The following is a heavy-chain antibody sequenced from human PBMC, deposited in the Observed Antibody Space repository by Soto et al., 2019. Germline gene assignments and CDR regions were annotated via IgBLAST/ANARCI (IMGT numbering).Heavy chain of an antibody. Sequence: GGSLRLSCAASGFTFSSYGMHWVRQAPGKGLEWVAVISYDGSNKYYADSVKGRFTISRDNSKNTLYLQMNSLRAEDTAVYYCAKDTYYYDSSGYPAPTTYGMDVWGQGTTVTVS. CDR2: ISYDGSNK. J-gene: IGHJ6*02. D-gene: IGHD3-22*01. CDR1: GFTFSSYG. CDR3: AKDTYYYDSSGYPAPTTYGMDV. V-gene: IGHV3-30*18.